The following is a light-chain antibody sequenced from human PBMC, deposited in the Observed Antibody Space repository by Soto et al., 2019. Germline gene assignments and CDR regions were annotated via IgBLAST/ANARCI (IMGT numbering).Light chain of an antibody. CDR3: QQYGSSPGT. CDR1: QSVTNIY. Sequence: EMVLTQSPGTLSLSPGERVTLSCRASQSVTNIYFAWYQQKPGQAPRLLIYGASSRATGIPDRFSGSGSGTDFTLTISRLEPEDFAVYYCQQYGSSPGTFGQGTKVDIK. CDR2: GAS. J-gene: IGKJ1*01. V-gene: IGKV3-20*01.